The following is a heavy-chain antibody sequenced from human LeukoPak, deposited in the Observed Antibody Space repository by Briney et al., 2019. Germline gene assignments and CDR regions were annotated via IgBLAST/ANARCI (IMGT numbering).Heavy chain of an antibody. J-gene: IGHJ4*02. CDR1: GGSISSYY. V-gene: IGHV4-59*01. D-gene: IGHD3-10*01. Sequence: PSETLSLACTVSGGSISSYYWSWIRQPPGKGLEWIGYIYYSGSTNYNPSLKSRVTISVDTSKNQFSLKLSSVTAADAAVYYCPRIQRYGSGSRRIYYFDYWGQGTLVTVSS. CDR2: IYYSGST. CDR3: PRIQRYGSGSRRIYYFDY.